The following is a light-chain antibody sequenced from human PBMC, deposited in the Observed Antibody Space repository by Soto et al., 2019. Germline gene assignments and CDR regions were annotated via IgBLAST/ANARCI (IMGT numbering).Light chain of an antibody. J-gene: IGKJ1*01. CDR1: QTVLSSSNNQNY. CDR2: WAS. CDR3: QQYYSYPA. V-gene: IGKV4-1*01. Sequence: IVMTQSPDSLAVSLGERATINCKSSQTVLSSSNNQNYLAWYRQKPGQPPQLLILWASTRESGVPDRFSGSGSGTDFTLTISSLQAEDGAVYYCQQYYSYPAFGQGTRVEIK.